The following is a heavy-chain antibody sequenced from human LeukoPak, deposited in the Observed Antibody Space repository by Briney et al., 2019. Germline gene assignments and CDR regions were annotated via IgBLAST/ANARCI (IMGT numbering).Heavy chain of an antibody. CDR3: ARAGTERYNWSYADY. D-gene: IGHD1-7*01. CDR2: INHSGST. J-gene: IGHJ4*02. CDR1: GGSFSGYY. Sequence: SETLSLTCAVYGGSFSGYYWSWIRQPPGKGLEWIGEINHSGSTNYNPSLKSRVTISVDTSKNQFSLKLSSVTAADTAVYYCARAGTERYNWSYADYWGQGTLVTVSS. V-gene: IGHV4-34*01.